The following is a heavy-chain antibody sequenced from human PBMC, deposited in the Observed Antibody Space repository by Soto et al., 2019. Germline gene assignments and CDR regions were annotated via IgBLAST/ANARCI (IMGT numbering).Heavy chain of an antibody. CDR3: ARKSLTTVTYDY. V-gene: IGHV4-39*01. D-gene: IGHD4-17*01. J-gene: IGHJ4*02. Sequence: PSETLSLTCTVSGGSISSSSYYWGWIRQPPGKGLEWIGSIYYSGSTYYNPSLKSRVTISVDTSKNQFSLKLSSVTAADTAVYYCARKSLTTVTYDYWGQGTLVTVSS. CDR2: IYYSGST. CDR1: GGSISSSSYY.